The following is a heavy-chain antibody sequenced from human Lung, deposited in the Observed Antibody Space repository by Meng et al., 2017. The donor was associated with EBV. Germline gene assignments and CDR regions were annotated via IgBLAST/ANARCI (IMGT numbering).Heavy chain of an antibody. CDR2: MNPDSGDT. Sequence: QVQLVQSGAEVKKPGASVKVSCKASGYSFTRYDINWVRQATGQGLEWMGWMNPDSGDTGYAQKFQGRLTMTRNTSINTAYMDLSSLRSEDTAVYYCARDVYGSGTYRSDPWGQGTLVTVSS. D-gene: IGHD3-10*01. CDR1: GYSFTRYD. J-gene: IGHJ5*02. CDR3: ARDVYGSGTYRSDP. V-gene: IGHV1-8*01.